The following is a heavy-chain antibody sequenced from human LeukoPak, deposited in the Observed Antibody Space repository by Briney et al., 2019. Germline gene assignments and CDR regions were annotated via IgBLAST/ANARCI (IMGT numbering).Heavy chain of an antibody. CDR2: ISAYNGNT. D-gene: IGHD6-19*01. V-gene: IGHV1-18*01. Sequence: ASVKVSCKASGYTFTSYDISWVRQAPGQGLEWMGWISAYNGNTNYAQKLQGRVTMTTDTSTSTVYMELSSLRSEDTAVYYCARDMSWSGWYALDYWGQGTLVTVSS. J-gene: IGHJ4*02. CDR3: ARDMSWSGWYALDY. CDR1: GYTFTSYD.